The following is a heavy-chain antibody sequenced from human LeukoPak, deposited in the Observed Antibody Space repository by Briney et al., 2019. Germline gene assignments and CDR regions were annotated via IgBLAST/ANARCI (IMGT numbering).Heavy chain of an antibody. V-gene: IGHV6-1*01. D-gene: IGHD3-3*01. CDR2: TYYRSKWYN. J-gene: IGHJ5*02. Sequence: SQTLSLTCAISGDSVSSNSAAWNWIRQSPSRGLEWLGRTYYRSKWYNDYAVSVKSRITINPDTSKNQFPLQLNSVTPEDTAVYYCARGLITIFGVVNNWFDPWGQGTLVTVSS. CDR1: GDSVSSNSAA. CDR3: ARGLITIFGVVNNWFDP.